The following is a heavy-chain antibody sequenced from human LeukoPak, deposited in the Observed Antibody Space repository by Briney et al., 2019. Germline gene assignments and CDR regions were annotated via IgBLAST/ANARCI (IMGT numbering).Heavy chain of an antibody. D-gene: IGHD3-22*01. V-gene: IGHV3-30*04. CDR1: GFTFSSYA. CDR3: ARGPRFAIRMIVVVTKGHFDY. CDR2: ISYDGNNK. Sequence: GGSLRLSCAASGFTFSSYAMHWVRQAPGKGLEWVAAISYDGNNKYYADSVKGRFTISRDNSKNTLYLQMNSLRAEDTAVYYCARGPRFAIRMIVVVTKGHFDYWGQGTLVTVSS. J-gene: IGHJ4*02.